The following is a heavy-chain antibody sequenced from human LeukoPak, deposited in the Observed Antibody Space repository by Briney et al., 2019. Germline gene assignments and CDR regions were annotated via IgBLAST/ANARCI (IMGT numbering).Heavy chain of an antibody. CDR3: ARVALGSWYFDL. J-gene: IGHJ2*01. D-gene: IGHD2-15*01. V-gene: IGHV1-18*01. Sequence: ASVKVSCKASGYTFTTYAISWVRQAPGQGLEWMGWISTYNGNTNYAQKFQGRVTLTTDTSTSTAYLDLRSLRSDDTAVYHCARVALGSWYFDLWGRGTLVTVSS. CDR2: ISTYNGNT. CDR1: GYTFTTYA.